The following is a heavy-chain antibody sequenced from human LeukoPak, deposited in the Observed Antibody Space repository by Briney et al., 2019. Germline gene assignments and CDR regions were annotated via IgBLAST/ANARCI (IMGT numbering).Heavy chain of an antibody. D-gene: IGHD2-15*01. Sequence: GGSLRLSCAASGFSFSDNYMSWIRQAPGKGLEWVSYISNSGSYTNYPDSVKGRFTISRDNAKNSLYLQMNSLRDEDTAVYYCARVHGSEGYWGQGTLVTVSS. J-gene: IGHJ4*02. CDR1: GFSFSDNY. CDR3: ARVHGSEGY. V-gene: IGHV3-11*06. CDR2: ISNSGSYT.